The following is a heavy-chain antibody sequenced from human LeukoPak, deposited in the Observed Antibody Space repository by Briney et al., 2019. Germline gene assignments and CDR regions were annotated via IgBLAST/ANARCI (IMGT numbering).Heavy chain of an antibody. Sequence: GGSLRLSCAASGFTFSGYAMSWVRQAPGKGLEWVSAISGSGGSTYYADSVKGRFTISRDNSKNTLYLQMNSLRAEDTAVYYCAKSPSYYYDSSGYPDYWGQGTLVTVSS. V-gene: IGHV3-23*01. CDR2: ISGSGGST. J-gene: IGHJ4*02. CDR1: GFTFSGYA. D-gene: IGHD3-22*01. CDR3: AKSPSYYYDSSGYPDY.